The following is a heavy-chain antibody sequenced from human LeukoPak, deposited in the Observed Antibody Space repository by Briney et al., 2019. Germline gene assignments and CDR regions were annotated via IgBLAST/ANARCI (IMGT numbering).Heavy chain of an antibody. Sequence: GGSLRLSCAASGFTFAGYAMTWVRQAPGKGLEWVSLISGSGGSTYYADVVKGRFTISRDNSKNALYLRMNSLRAEDTAVYYCAPSGTYFDYWGQGTLVTVSS. J-gene: IGHJ4*02. CDR3: APSGTYFDY. V-gene: IGHV3-23*01. CDR1: GFTFAGYA. D-gene: IGHD1-26*01. CDR2: ISGSGGST.